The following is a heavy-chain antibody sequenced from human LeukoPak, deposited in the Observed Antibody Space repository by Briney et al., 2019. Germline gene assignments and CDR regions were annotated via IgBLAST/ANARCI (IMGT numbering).Heavy chain of an antibody. CDR2: IIPIFGTA. V-gene: IGHV1-69*13. J-gene: IGHJ6*02. D-gene: IGHD2/OR15-2a*01. CDR1: GGTFSSYA. CDR3: ARDTQTLLIGYYYYGMDV. Sequence: SVTVSCTASGGTFSSYAISWVRQAPGQGLEWMGGIIPIFGTANYAQKFQGRVTITADESTSTAYMELSSLRSEDTAVYYCARDTQTLLIGYYYYGMDVWGQGTTVTVSS.